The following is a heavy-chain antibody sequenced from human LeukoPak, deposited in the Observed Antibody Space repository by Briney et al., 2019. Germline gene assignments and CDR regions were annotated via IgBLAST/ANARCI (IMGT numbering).Heavy chain of an antibody. J-gene: IGHJ4*02. V-gene: IGHV3-23*01. CDR2: ISGSGGST. CDR1: GFTFSSYA. Sequence: GGSLRLSCAASGFTFSSYAMSWVRQAPGKGLEWVSAISGSGGSTYYADSVKGRFTISRDNAKNSLYLQMNSLRAEDTAVYYCAREGSDYFDYWGQGTLVTVSS. CDR3: AREGSDYFDY.